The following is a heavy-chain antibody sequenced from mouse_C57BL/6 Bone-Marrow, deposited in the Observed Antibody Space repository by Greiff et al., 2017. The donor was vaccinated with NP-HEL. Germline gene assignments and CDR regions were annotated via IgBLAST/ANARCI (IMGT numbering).Heavy chain of an antibody. CDR2: INPNNGGT. CDR3: ASYSNSYYFDY. Sequence: VQLQQSGPELVKPGASVKISCKASGYTFTDYYMNWVKQSHGKSLEWIGDINPNNGGTSYNQKFKGKATLTVDKSSSTAYMELRSLTSEDSAVYYCASYSNSYYFDYWGQGTTLTVSS. CDR1: GYTFTDYY. J-gene: IGHJ2*01. V-gene: IGHV1-26*01. D-gene: IGHD2-5*01.